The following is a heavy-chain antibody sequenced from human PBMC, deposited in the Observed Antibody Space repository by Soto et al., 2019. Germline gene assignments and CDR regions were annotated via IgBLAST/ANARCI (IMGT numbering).Heavy chain of an antibody. CDR3: GRGSSLTKVEY. V-gene: IGHV1-18*01. D-gene: IGHD6-6*01. Sequence: QVQLVQSGTELKKPGASVKVSCKASGYTFTKYGINWVRQAPGQGLEWMGWISGFNGHTDYAPNFRGRVAMTTDPSTSTVYMELTTLRSADTAMYYCGRGSSLTKVEYWGQGTLVTVSS. CDR1: GYTFTKYG. CDR2: ISGFNGHT. J-gene: IGHJ4*02.